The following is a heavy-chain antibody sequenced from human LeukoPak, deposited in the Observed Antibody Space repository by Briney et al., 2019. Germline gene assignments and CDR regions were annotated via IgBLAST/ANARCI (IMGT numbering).Heavy chain of an antibody. CDR1: RFFFSSYA. CDR2: ISSDGTNK. V-gene: IGHV3-30-3*01. J-gene: IGHJ4*02. CDR3: ARGDRNYAPLDY. D-gene: IGHD4-11*01. Sequence: PGGSLRLSCAASRFFFSSYAMHWVRQAPGKGLEWLAVISSDGTNKYYADSVKGRFTISRDNSKNTLYLQMDNLRPEDTAVYYCARGDRNYAPLDYWGQGTLVTVSS.